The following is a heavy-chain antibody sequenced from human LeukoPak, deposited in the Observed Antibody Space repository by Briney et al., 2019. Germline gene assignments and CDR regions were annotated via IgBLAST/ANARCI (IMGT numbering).Heavy chain of an antibody. V-gene: IGHV3-64D*06. CDR1: GFTFSSYA. D-gene: IGHD3-9*01. J-gene: IGHJ5*02. CDR3: VKGTVLRYFDWLPRINWFDP. CDR2: ISSNGGST. Sequence: GGSLRLSCSASGFTFSSYAMHWVRQAPGKGLEYVSAISSNGGSTYYAGSVKGRFTISRGNSKNTLYLQMSSLRAEDTAVYYCVKGTVLRYFDWLPRINWFDPWGQGTLVTVSS.